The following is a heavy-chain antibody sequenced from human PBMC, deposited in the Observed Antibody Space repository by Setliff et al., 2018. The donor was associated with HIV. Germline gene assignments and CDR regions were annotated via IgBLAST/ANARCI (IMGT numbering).Heavy chain of an antibody. CDR1: GGSISSGSYY. D-gene: IGHD2-21*02. J-gene: IGHJ4*02. CDR3: AGITVVTPYYFDY. Sequence: LSPTCTVSGGSISSGSYYWSWIRQPAGKGLEWIGRIYTSGSTNYNPSLKSRVTISIDTSKNQFSLKLNSVTAADTAVYYCAGITVVTPYYFDYWGQGTLVTVTS. CDR2: IYTSGST. V-gene: IGHV4-61*02.